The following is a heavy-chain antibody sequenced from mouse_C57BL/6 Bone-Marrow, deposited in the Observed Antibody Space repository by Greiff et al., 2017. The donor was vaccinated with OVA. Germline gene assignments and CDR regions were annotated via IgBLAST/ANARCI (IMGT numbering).Heavy chain of an antibody. V-gene: IGHV1-7*01. CDR2: INPSSGYT. Sequence: QVQLQQSGAELAKPGASVKLSCKASGYTFTSYWMHWVKQRPGQGLEWIGYINPSSGYTKYNQKFKDKATLTADKSSSTAYMQLSSLTSEDSAVYYCTVTTVVAKDYFDYWGQGTTLTVSS. CDR1: GYTFTSYW. D-gene: IGHD1-1*01. J-gene: IGHJ2*01. CDR3: TVTTVVAKDYFDY.